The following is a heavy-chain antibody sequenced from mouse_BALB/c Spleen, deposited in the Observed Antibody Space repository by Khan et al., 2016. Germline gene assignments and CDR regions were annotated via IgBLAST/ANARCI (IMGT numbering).Heavy chain of an antibody. Sequence: EVQLQESGPSLVKPSQTLSLTCSVTGDSITSGYWNWIRKFPGNNLEYMGYISSSGSTYYNPSLKSRISITRDTSTNQFCLQLNSVTTEDTATYYCARNGPAWFTYWGQGTLVTVSA. CDR1: GDSITSGY. J-gene: IGHJ3*01. CDR3: ARNGPAWFTY. V-gene: IGHV3-8*02. CDR2: ISSSGST.